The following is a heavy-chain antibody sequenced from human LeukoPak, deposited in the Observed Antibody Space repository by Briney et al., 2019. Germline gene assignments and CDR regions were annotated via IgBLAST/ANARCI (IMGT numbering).Heavy chain of an antibody. D-gene: IGHD5-18*01. CDR3: AKEKGYSYGYVGDWFDP. J-gene: IGHJ5*02. CDR1: GFIFDEYG. Sequence: GGSLRLSCVASGFIFDEYGMSWVRQAPGKGLEWVSAISGSGGSTYYADSVKGRFTISRDNSKNTLYLQMNSLRAEDTAVYYCAKEKGYSYGYVGDWFDPWGQGTLVTVSS. V-gene: IGHV3-23*01. CDR2: ISGSGGST.